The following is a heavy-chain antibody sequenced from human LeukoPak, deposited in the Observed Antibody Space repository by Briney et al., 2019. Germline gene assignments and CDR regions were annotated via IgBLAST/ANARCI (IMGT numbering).Heavy chain of an antibody. Sequence: GGSLRLSCAASGFTFSNHWMTWVRQAPGKGLEWVANMNQEGSEIYYVDSVRGRFIISRDNAKKSLYLQMNTLRAEDTAVYYCVRRYMATSAEDFDYWGQGTLVTVFS. J-gene: IGHJ4*02. D-gene: IGHD3-16*02. V-gene: IGHV3-7*01. CDR2: MNQEGSEI. CDR3: VRRYMATSAEDFDY. CDR1: GFTFSNHW.